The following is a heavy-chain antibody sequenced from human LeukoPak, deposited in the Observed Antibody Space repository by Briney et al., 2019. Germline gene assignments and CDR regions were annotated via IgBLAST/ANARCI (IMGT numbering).Heavy chain of an antibody. CDR2: FYHGGST. Sequence: SETLSLTCAVYGGSFSGYYWSWIRQPPGKGLEWIGYFYHGGSTSYNPSLRSRVTISVDRSKNQFSLKLTSVTAADTAVYYCARSAFAEGYFDLWGRGTLVTASS. CDR1: GGSFSGYY. J-gene: IGHJ2*01. CDR3: ARSAFAEGYFDL. V-gene: IGHV4-34*01.